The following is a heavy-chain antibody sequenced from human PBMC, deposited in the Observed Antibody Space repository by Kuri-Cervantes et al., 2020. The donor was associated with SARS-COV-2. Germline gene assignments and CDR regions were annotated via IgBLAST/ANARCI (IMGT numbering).Heavy chain of an antibody. D-gene: IGHD3-22*01. CDR1: GFTFSSYD. V-gene: IGHV3-13*01. CDR3: ARANYYDSSGYPYYYYCTDV. CDR2: IGTAGDT. Sequence: ETLSLTCAASGFTFSSYDMHWVRQATGKGLEWVSAIGTAGDTYYPGSVKGRFTISRENAKNSLYLQMNSLRAGDTAVYYCARANYYDSSGYPYYYYCTDVWGQGTTVTISS. J-gene: IGHJ6*02.